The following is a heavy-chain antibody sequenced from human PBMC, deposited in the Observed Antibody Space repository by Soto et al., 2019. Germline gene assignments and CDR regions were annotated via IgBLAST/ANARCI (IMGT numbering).Heavy chain of an antibody. CDR1: GYTFTSYD. CDR3: ARGVKYGAYSRWFDP. Sequence: QVQLVQSGAEVKKPGASVKVSCKASGYTFTSYDINWVRQATGQGRGYLGWMNPNSGNTGYVQKFQGRVTMTRDTSISTAYMELSSLRSEDTAVYFCARGVKYGAYSRWFDPWGQGTLVTVSS. CDR2: MNPNSGNT. V-gene: IGHV1-8*01. D-gene: IGHD4-17*01. J-gene: IGHJ5*02.